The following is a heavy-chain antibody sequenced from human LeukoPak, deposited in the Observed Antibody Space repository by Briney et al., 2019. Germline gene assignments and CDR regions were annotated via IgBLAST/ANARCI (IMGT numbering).Heavy chain of an antibody. D-gene: IGHD6-6*01. CDR1: GGTFSSYA. CDR2: IIPIFGTA. CDR3: ASAVEYSSPGDAFDI. Sequence: ASVKVSCKASGGTFSSYAISWVRQAPGQGLEWMGGIIPIFGTANYAQKFQGRVTITADESMSTAYMELSSLRSEDTAVYYCASAVEYSSPGDAFDIWGQGTMVTVSS. J-gene: IGHJ3*02. V-gene: IGHV1-69*13.